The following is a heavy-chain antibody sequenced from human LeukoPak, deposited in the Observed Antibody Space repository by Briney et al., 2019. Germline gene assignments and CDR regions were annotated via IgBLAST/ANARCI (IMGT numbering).Heavy chain of an antibody. CDR1: GGSISSANW. D-gene: IGHD5-24*01. J-gene: IGHJ4*02. CDR3: ARHMATPGTRGFDS. V-gene: IGHV4-4*02. Sequence: SETLSLTCAVSGGSISSANWWSWVRPPPGKGLEWIGEIYLGGKTNYNPSLKSRVTISIDTSKNQFSLKLISVTAADTALYYCARHMATPGTRGFDSWGQGTPVTVSS. CDR2: IYLGGKT.